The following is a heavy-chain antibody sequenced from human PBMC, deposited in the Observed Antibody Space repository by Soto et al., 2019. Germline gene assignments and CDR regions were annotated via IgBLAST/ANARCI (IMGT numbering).Heavy chain of an antibody. J-gene: IGHJ4*02. D-gene: IGHD2-8*02. Sequence: QVQLVESGGGVVQPGRSLRLSCAVSGFTVSTYGMHWVRQAPGKGLEWVAVISRDGGTKYYADSVKGRFTISRDNSRNRLFLEMNSLRGDDMAFYYCTGEVASGYWGQGTLVTVSS. CDR3: TGEVASGY. CDR1: GFTVSTYG. CDR2: ISRDGGTK. V-gene: IGHV3-30*03.